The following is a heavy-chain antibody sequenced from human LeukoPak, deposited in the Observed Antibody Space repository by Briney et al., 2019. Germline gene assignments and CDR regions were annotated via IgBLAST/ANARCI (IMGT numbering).Heavy chain of an antibody. J-gene: IGHJ4*02. D-gene: IGHD3-9*01. CDR2: ISYDGSNK. CDR1: GFTFSSYA. CDR3: ARMGKGDILTGYYHFDY. Sequence: GGSLRLSCAASGFTFSSYAMHWVRQAPGKGLEWVAVISYDGSNKYYADSVKGRFTISRDNSKNTLYLQMNSLRAEDTAVHYCARMGKGDILTGYYHFDYWGQGTLVTVSS. V-gene: IGHV3-30-3*01.